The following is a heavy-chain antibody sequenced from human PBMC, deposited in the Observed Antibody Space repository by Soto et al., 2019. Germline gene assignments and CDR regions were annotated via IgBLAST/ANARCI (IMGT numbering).Heavy chain of an antibody. Sequence: GESLKISCKGSGYSFAGYWITWVRQKPGKGLEWMGRIDPSDSQTYYSPSFRGHVTISVTKSISTTYLQWSSLKASDTAMYYCARHDGVVLTASFDYWGQGTQVTVSS. CDR2: IDPSDSQT. CDR1: GYSFAGYW. CDR3: ARHDGVVLTASFDY. V-gene: IGHV5-10-1*01. D-gene: IGHD2-21*02. J-gene: IGHJ4*02.